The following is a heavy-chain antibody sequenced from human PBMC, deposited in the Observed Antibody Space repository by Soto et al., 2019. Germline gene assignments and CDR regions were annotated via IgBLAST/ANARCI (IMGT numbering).Heavy chain of an antibody. CDR1: GYIFTNYW. J-gene: IGHJ4*02. D-gene: IGHD1-1*01. CDR2: IYPGDSDT. Sequence: GESLKISCKGSGYIFTNYWIGWVRQMPGKGLEWMGIIYPGDSDTKYSPSFQGQVTISADKSINTAYLQWSSLKASDTAMYYCASLSRLEPRSAFDYWGQGTLVTVS. V-gene: IGHV5-51*01. CDR3: ASLSRLEPRSAFDY.